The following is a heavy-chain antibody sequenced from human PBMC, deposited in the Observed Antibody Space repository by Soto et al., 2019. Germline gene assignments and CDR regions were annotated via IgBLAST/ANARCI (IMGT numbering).Heavy chain of an antibody. D-gene: IGHD3-16*01. CDR2: SSSDGGST. CDR1: GFSFSHYA. CDR3: ARARTFSSIPQRYFDL. Sequence: EERLSESGGGWIQPGGSLRLSCAASGFSFSHYALSWVRQAPGKGLEWVSESSSDGGSTSYPDSVRGRFIISRDRSLAALYLPMKTVRLDDTAVYFCARARTFSSIPQRYFDLGGRGTRVTVSS. J-gene: IGHJ2*01. V-gene: IGHV3-23*01.